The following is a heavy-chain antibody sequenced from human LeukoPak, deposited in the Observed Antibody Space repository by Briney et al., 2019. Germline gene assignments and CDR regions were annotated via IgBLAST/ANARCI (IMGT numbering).Heavy chain of an antibody. V-gene: IGHV4-34*01. Sequence: PSETLSLTCAVYGGSFSGYYWSGIRQPPGKGLEGIGEINLSGSTNYNPSLKSRVTISVDTSKNQFSRKLSAVTAADTAVYYCARGGWFGELLDQESADYYYMDVWRKGTTVTISS. CDR2: INLSGST. CDR3: ARGGWFGELLDQESADYYYMDV. CDR1: GGSFSGYY. J-gene: IGHJ6*03. D-gene: IGHD3-10*01.